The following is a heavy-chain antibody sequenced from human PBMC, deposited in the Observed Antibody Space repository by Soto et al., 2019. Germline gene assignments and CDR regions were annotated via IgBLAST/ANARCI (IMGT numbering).Heavy chain of an antibody. D-gene: IGHD4-17*01. CDR1: GGSISSYY. CDR3: AREFYGDYPLDYYGMDV. Sequence: SETLSLTCTVSGGSISSYYWSWIRQPPGKGLEWIGYIYYSGSTNYNPSLKSRVTISVDTSKNQLSLKLSSVTAADTALYYCAREFYGDYPLDYYGMDVWGQGTTVTVSS. J-gene: IGHJ6*02. V-gene: IGHV4-59*01. CDR2: IYYSGST.